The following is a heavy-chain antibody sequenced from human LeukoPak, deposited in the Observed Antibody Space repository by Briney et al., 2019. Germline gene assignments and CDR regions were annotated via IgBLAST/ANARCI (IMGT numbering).Heavy chain of an antibody. J-gene: IGHJ3*01. Sequence: GGSLRLSCAASGITFSSYAMSWVRQAPGKGLEWVSGVSGSGGSTYYADSVKGRFTISRDNSLNTLFLQMSGLRPEDTALYSCARVRTTTSWGSFDVWGQGTKVTVSS. CDR2: VSGSGGST. CDR3: ARVRTTTSWGSFDV. V-gene: IGHV3-23*01. CDR1: GITFSSYA. D-gene: IGHD1-1*01.